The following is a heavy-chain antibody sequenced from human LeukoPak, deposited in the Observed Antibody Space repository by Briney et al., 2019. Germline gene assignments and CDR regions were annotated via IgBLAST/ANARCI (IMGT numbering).Heavy chain of an antibody. V-gene: IGHV4-4*07. CDR3: AREGVYFGNSAYYF. Sequence: SETLSLTCTVSGDSVSSYYWTWVRQPAGKGLEWIGRIYIRGSTNYNPSLKSRVTMPVDTSKNQLSLRLNSVTAADTAVYYCAREGVYFGNSAYYFWGQGTLVTVSS. J-gene: IGHJ4*02. CDR1: GDSVSSYY. CDR2: IYIRGST. D-gene: IGHD3-22*01.